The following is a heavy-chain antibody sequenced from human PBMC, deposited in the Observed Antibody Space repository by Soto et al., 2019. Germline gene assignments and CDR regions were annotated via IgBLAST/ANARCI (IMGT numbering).Heavy chain of an antibody. V-gene: IGHV3-23*01. CDR1: GFTFSSYA. CDR2: ISGSGGST. Sequence: GGSLRLSCAASGFTFSSYAMSWVRQAPGKGLEWVSAISGSGGSTYYADSVKGRFTISRDNSKNTLYLQMNSLRAEDTAVYYCAKDVVYHYYDSSGYRFDYWGQGTLVTVSS. D-gene: IGHD3-22*01. J-gene: IGHJ4*02. CDR3: AKDVVYHYYDSSGYRFDY.